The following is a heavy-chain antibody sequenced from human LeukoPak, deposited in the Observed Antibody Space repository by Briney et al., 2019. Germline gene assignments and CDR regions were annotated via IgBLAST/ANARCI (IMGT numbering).Heavy chain of an antibody. CDR2: ISGSGGST. J-gene: IGHJ5*02. CDR3: AKVSYYYDSSGYYSGWFDP. V-gene: IGHV3-23*01. CDR1: GFTFSSYA. D-gene: IGHD3-22*01. Sequence: GGSLRLSCAASGFTFSSYAMSWVRQAPGKGLEWVSAISGSGGSTYYADSVKGRFTISRDNSKSTLYLQMNSLRAEDTAVYYCAKVSYYYDSSGYYSGWFDPWGQGTLVTVSS.